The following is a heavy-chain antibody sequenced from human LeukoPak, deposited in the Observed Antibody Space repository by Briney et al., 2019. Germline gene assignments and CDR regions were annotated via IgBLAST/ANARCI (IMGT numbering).Heavy chain of an antibody. CDR1: GITFSDHY. CDR3: AELGITMIGGV. Sequence: GGSLRLSCAASGITFSDHYMSWIRQAPGKGLEWLSYISSGGDSIYYADSVKGRFTISRDNAKNSLYLQMNSLGAEDTAVYYCAELGITMIGGVWGKGTTVTISS. J-gene: IGHJ6*04. D-gene: IGHD3-10*02. V-gene: IGHV3-11*04. CDR2: ISSGGDSI.